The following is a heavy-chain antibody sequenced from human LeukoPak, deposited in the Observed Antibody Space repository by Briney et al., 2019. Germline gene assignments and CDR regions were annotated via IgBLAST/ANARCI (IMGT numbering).Heavy chain of an antibody. D-gene: IGHD3-22*01. J-gene: IGHJ4*02. V-gene: IGHV1-46*01. CDR1: GYTFTSYY. CDR3: ARGPGPADDGGGYCFDY. Sequence: GASVKVSCKASGYTFTSYYLYWVRQAPGQGLEWMGVINPSGGSTTSAQKSQGRVTMTRDTSTSTAYMELRSLRSEDTAVYYCARGPGPADDGGGYCFDYWGQGTLVTVSS. CDR2: INPSGGST.